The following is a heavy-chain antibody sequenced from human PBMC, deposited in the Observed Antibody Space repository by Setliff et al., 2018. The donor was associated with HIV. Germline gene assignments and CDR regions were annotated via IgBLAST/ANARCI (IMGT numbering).Heavy chain of an antibody. CDR1: DYSISSAYY. CDR3: ARQGRDGFNYDY. Sequence: SETLSLTCAVSDYSISSAYYWGWIRQPPGKGLEWIGNIHYSGSTYYNPSLKSRVTISVDTSNNQFSLRLSSVTAADTAIYFCARQGRDGFNYDYWGQGTLVTVSS. D-gene: IGHD5-12*01. CDR2: IHYSGST. V-gene: IGHV4-38-2*01. J-gene: IGHJ4*02.